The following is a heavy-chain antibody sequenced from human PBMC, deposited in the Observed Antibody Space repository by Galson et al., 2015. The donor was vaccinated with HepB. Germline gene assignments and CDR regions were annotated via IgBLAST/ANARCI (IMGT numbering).Heavy chain of an antibody. J-gene: IGHJ5*02. CDR2: IYSAGNA. D-gene: IGHD2-8*01. CDR3: VGENAIGP. V-gene: IGHV3-66*01. Sequence: SLRLSCAASGFTVNSHYYMSWVRQAPGKGLERVGVIYSAGNAYYGDSVQGRFTLSRDNFKRTMYLQMNSLRAEDTAVYYCVGENAIGPWGQGTLVTVSS. CDR1: GFTVNSHYY.